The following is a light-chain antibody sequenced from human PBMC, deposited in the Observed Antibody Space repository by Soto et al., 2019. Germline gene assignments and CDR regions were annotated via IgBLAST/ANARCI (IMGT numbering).Light chain of an antibody. J-gene: IGLJ2*01. CDR3: CSYAGSSTPHVV. CDR2: EVS. V-gene: IGLV2-23*02. Sequence: QSALTQPASVSGSPGQSITISCTGTSSDVGSYNLVSWYQQHPGTAPKLMIYEVSKRPSGVSNRFSGSKSGNTASLTISGLQAEDEADYYCCSYAGSSTPHVVFGGGTKLTVL. CDR1: SSDVGSYNL.